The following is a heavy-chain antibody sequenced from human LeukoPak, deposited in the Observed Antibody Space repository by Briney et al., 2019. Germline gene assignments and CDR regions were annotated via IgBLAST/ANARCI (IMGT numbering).Heavy chain of an antibody. D-gene: IGHD5-18*01. CDR3: TRPGDTALAGGVFDY. CDR1: GFIFGDYA. Sequence: GGSLRLSCTASGFIFGDYALSWVRQAPGKGLEWVGFIRSKVYGGTTEYAASVKGRFTISRDDSKSIAHLQMNSLKTEDTAVYYCTRPGDTALAGGVFDYWGQGTLVTVSS. V-gene: IGHV3-49*04. J-gene: IGHJ4*02. CDR2: IRSKVYGGTT.